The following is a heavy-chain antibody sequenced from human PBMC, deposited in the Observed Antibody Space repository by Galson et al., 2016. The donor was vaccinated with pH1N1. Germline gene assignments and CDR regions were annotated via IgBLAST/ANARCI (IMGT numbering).Heavy chain of an antibody. D-gene: IGHD7-27*01. V-gene: IGHV3-7*01. J-gene: IGHJ4*02. CDR3: ARNWEGGFDY. CDR2: IKQDGSEK. Sequence: SLRLSCAASGFTFSSYWMSWVRQAPGKGLEWVANIKQDGSEKHYVDSAKGRFTISRDNAKNSLYLQMNSLRVEDTAAYFCARNWEGGFDYWGQGTLVTVSS. CDR1: GFTFSSYW.